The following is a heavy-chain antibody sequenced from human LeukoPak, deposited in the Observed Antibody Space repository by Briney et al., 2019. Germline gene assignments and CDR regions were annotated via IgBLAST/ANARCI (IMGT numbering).Heavy chain of an antibody. CDR1: GFSFSSYS. J-gene: IGHJ4*02. Sequence: PGGSLRLSCAASGFSFSSYSMNWVRQAPGKGLEWVSSISGSGGPTFYADSVKGRFTISRDNSKSTLFLQMNSLRAEDTAIYYCAKARYTSGWYVFDYWGRGTQVTVSS. D-gene: IGHD6-19*01. CDR2: ISGSGGPT. CDR3: AKARYTSGWYVFDY. V-gene: IGHV3-23*01.